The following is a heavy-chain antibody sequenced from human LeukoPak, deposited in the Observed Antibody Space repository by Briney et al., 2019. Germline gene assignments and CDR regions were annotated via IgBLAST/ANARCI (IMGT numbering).Heavy chain of an antibody. V-gene: IGHV1-8*01. Sequence: ASVKVSCTASGYTFSSYDGNWVRQASGQGLEWMGWKNPNSGNAGYAQKFQGRVTMTMNTSISTAYMELTSLRSDDPAVYFCARGKWREGYHFDYWGQGTLVTVSS. CDR2: KNPNSGNA. D-gene: IGHD5-24*01. CDR1: GYTFSSYD. CDR3: ARGKWREGYHFDY. J-gene: IGHJ4*02.